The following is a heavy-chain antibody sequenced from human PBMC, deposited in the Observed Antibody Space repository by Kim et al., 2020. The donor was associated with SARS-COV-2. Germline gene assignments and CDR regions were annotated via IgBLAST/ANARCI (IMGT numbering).Heavy chain of an antibody. CDR3: ASLSWTPGGMVME. CDR2: AGRSGGDT. CDR1: GFTFTNYG. D-gene: IGHD2-15*01. Sequence: GGSLRLSCAASGFTFTNYGMSWVRQAPGKGLEWVSAAGRSGGDTYYADSVRGRFTVSRDDSKNTLFLQMNSLRAEDTARYYCASLSWTPGGMVMEWGQGTLVTVSS. V-gene: IGHV3-23*01. J-gene: IGHJ4*02.